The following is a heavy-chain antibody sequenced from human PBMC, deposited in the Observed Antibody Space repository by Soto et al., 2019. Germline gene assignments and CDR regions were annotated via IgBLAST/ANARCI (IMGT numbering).Heavy chain of an antibody. V-gene: IGHV3-23*01. D-gene: IGHD2-21*02. CDR3: AKDSTRGVTSTFDY. CDR2: ISGSGGST. Sequence: PVGSLRLSCAASGFTFSSYAMSWVRQAPGKGLEWVSAISGSGGSTYYADSVKGRFTISRDNSKNTLYLQMNSLRAEDTAVYYCAKDSTRGVTSTFDYWGQGTLVTSPQ. J-gene: IGHJ4*02. CDR1: GFTFSSYA.